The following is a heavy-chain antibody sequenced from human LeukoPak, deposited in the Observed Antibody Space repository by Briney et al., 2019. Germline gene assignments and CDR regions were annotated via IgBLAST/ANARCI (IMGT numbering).Heavy chain of an antibody. CDR3: ARDGLDPYYYYYMDV. CDR2: ISSSSSYI. CDR1: GFTFSSYS. J-gene: IGHJ6*03. Sequence: GGSLRLSCAASGFTFSSYSMNWVRQAPGKGLEWVSSISSSSSYIYYADSVKGRFTISRDNAKNSLYLQMNSLRAEDTAVYYCARDGLDPYYYYYMDVWGKGTTVTVSS. D-gene: IGHD3-16*01. V-gene: IGHV3-21*01.